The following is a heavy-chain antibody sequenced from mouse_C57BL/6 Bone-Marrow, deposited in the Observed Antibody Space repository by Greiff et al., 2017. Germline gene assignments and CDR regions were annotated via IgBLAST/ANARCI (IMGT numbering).Heavy chain of an antibody. CDR1: GYTFTSYW. V-gene: IGHV1-69*01. CDR3: ARTYYDYDGYYYAMDY. J-gene: IGHJ4*01. D-gene: IGHD2-4*01. CDR2: IDPSDSYT. Sequence: QVQLQQPGAELVMPGASVKLSCKASGYTFTSYWMHWVKQRPGQGLEWIGEIDPSDSYTNYNQKFKGKSTLTVAKSSSTAYMQLSSLTSEDSAVYYCARTYYDYDGYYYAMDYWGQGTSVTVSS.